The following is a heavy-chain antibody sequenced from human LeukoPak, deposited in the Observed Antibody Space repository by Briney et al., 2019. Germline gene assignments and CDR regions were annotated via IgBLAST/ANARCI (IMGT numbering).Heavy chain of an antibody. Sequence: PGGSLRLSCAASGFAFSSYAMHWVRQAPGKGLEWVAVISYDGSNKYYADSVKGRFTISRDNAKNSLYLQMNSLRAEDTAVYYCAVDGYNYVGATDYWGQGTLVTVSS. CDR2: ISYDGSNK. J-gene: IGHJ4*02. V-gene: IGHV3-30-3*01. D-gene: IGHD5-24*01. CDR3: AVDGYNYVGATDY. CDR1: GFAFSSYA.